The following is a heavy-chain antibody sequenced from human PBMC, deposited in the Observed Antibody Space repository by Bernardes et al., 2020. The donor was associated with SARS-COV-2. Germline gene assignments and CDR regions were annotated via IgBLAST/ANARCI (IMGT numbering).Heavy chain of an antibody. CDR1: GFTFSNAW. J-gene: IGHJ3*02. CDR2: IKSKTDGGTT. D-gene: IGHD3-22*01. CDR3: TTDWRYYDSSALDAFDI. Sequence: GGSLRLSCAASGFTFSNAWMSWVRQAPGKGLEWVGRIKSKTDGGTTDYAAPVKGRFTISRDDSKNTLYLQMNSLKTEDTAVYYCTTDWRYYDSSALDAFDIWGQGTMVTVSS. V-gene: IGHV3-15*01.